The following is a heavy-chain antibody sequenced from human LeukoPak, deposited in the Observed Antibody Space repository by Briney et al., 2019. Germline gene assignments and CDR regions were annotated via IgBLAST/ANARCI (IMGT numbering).Heavy chain of an antibody. CDR2: IYYSGST. D-gene: IGHD2-21*02. CDR3: AAYCGGDCYYRGGGKSIDY. CDR1: GGSTSSSSYY. J-gene: IGHJ4*02. Sequence: SETLSLTCTVSGGSTSSSSYYWGWIRHPPGKGLELIGYIYYSGSTNYNPSLKSRVTISVDTSKNQFSLKLSSVTAADTAVYYCAAYCGGDCYYRGGGKSIDYWGQRTLVTVSS. V-gene: IGHV4-61*05.